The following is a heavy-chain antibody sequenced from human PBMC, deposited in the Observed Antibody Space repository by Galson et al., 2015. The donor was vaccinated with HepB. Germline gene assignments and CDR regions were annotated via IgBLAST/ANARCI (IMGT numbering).Heavy chain of an antibody. Sequence: QSGAEVKKPGESLKISCKGSGYSFTSYWIGWVRQMPGKGLEWMGIIYPGDSDTRYSPSFQGQVTISADKSISTAYLQWSSLKASDTAMYYCARQQQLPSGVYYFDYWGQGTLVTVSS. CDR3: ARQQQLPSGVYYFDY. CDR2: IYPGDSDT. V-gene: IGHV5-51*01. J-gene: IGHJ4*02. D-gene: IGHD6-13*01. CDR1: GYSFTSYW.